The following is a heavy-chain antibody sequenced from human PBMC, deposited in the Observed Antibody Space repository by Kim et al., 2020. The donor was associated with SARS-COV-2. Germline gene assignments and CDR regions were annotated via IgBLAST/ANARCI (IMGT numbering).Heavy chain of an antibody. D-gene: IGHD6-25*01. CDR2: TYYRSKWYN. Sequence: SQTLSLTCAISGDSVSSNSAAWNWIRQSPSRGLEWLGRTYYRSKWYNDYAVSVKSRITINPDTSKNQFSLQLNSVTPEDTAVYYCARVGIAALGPRGYYYGMDVWGQGTTVTVSS. J-gene: IGHJ6*02. CDR3: ARVGIAALGPRGYYYGMDV. V-gene: IGHV6-1*01. CDR1: GDSVSSNSAA.